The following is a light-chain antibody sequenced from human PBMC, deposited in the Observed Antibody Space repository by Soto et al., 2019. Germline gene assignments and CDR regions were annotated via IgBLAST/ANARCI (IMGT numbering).Light chain of an antibody. CDR3: QQFSTSPTMYT. V-gene: IGKV3-20*01. J-gene: IGKJ2*01. CDR2: GAS. Sequence: EIVLTQSPGTLSLSPGERATLSCRASQSVSSNYLAWYQQKPGQAPRLLIYGASTRATGIPERFSGSASGTDFSLTISRLEPEDFAVYYCQQFSTSPTMYTFGQGTKLEIK. CDR1: QSVSSNY.